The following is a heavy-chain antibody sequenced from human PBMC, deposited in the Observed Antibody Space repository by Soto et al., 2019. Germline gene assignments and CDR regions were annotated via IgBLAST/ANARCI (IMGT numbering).Heavy chain of an antibody. V-gene: IGHV1-18*01. CDR1: GYTFTSYG. D-gene: IGHD6-19*01. Sequence: ASVKVSCKASGYTFTSYGISWVRQAPGQGLEWKGWISAYNGNTNYAQKLQGRVTMTTDTSTSTAYMELRSLRSDDTAVYYCARDPGRFGSSGWYRGDAFDIWGQGTMVTVSS. CDR3: ARDPGRFGSSGWYRGDAFDI. CDR2: ISAYNGNT. J-gene: IGHJ3*02.